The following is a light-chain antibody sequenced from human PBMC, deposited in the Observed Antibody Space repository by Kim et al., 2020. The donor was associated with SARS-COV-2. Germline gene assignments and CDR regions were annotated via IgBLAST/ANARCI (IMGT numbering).Light chain of an antibody. CDR3: QAWDRNTAV. CDR2: QDS. V-gene: IGLV3-1*01. J-gene: IGLJ2*01. Sequence: SYELTQPPSVSVSPGQTTSITCSGDKLSDKYVCWYQQKPGHSPVLVIFQDSKRPSGIPERFSGSNSGNTATLTISGTQAMDEADYYCQAWDRNTAVFGRGTQLTVL. CDR1: KLSDKY.